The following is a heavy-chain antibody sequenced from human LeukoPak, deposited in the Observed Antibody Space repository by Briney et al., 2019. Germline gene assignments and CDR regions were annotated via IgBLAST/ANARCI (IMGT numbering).Heavy chain of an antibody. Sequence: GSLGLSCAASGFTFSSYGMHWVRQAPGKGLEWVAVIWYDGSNKYYADSVKGRFTISRDNSKNTLYLQMNSLRAEDTAVYYCARNARILYYFDYWGQGTLVTVSS. CDR2: IWYDGSNK. CDR3: ARNARILYYFDY. J-gene: IGHJ4*02. D-gene: IGHD2-15*01. CDR1: GFTFSSYG. V-gene: IGHV3-33*01.